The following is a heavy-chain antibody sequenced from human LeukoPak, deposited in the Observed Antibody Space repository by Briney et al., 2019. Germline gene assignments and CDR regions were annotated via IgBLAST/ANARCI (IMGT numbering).Heavy chain of an antibody. D-gene: IGHD1-1*01. CDR2: IYCSGST. CDR3: ARVQPYYYYYMEV. J-gene: IGHJ6*03. Sequence: SETLSLTCTVTGGSISSSSYYWGWIGQPPGKRLEWIGSIYCSGSTYYNPSLKSRVTISVDTSKNQFSLKLSSVTAADTAVYYCARVQPYYYYYMEVWGKGTTVIGSS. V-gene: IGHV4-39*07. CDR1: GGSISSSSYY.